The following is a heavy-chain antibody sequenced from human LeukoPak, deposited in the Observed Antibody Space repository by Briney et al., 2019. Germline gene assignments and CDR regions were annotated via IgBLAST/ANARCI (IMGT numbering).Heavy chain of an antibody. CDR2: FNHVGHT. CDR3: AVGYCSGGSCYNDPKDDY. D-gene: IGHD2-15*01. V-gene: IGHV4-34*01. Sequence: SETLSLTCAVYGWSFSGGYYWSWIRQSPGKGLEWIGEFNHVGHTNYIPPLKSRATISTDSSKTQFSLKLSSVTAADTAVYYCAVGYCSGGSCYNDPKDDYWGQGTLVTVSS. CDR1: GWSFSGGYY. J-gene: IGHJ4*02.